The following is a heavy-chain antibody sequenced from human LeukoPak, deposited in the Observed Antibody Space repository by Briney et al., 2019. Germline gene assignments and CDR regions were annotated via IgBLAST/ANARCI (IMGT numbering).Heavy chain of an antibody. CDR2: ISGRSDNT. Sequence: GGSLRLSCAASGFIFSNYAMYWVRQAPGKGLEWVSAISGRSDNTYYADSVKGRFTLSRDSSKNTLYLQMNSLRADDTAVYYCAKWGDYDVLTGYYVSDFWGQGTLVTASS. CDR1: GFIFSNYA. V-gene: IGHV3-23*01. J-gene: IGHJ4*02. D-gene: IGHD3-9*01. CDR3: AKWGDYDVLTGYYVSDF.